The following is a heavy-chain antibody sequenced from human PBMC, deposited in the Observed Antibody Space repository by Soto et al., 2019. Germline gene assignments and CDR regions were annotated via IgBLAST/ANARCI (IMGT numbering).Heavy chain of an antibody. CDR3: AKNYYFDN. V-gene: IGHV3-23*01. Sequence: GGSLRLSCAASGFTFNNYAMNWVRQAPGKGLEWVSSIGTGGDTNYADSVKGRFTISRDNSRDTLYLQMNSLRAEDTALYYCAKNYYFDNWGQGTLVTVSS. CDR1: GFTFNNYA. J-gene: IGHJ4*02. CDR2: IGTGGDT.